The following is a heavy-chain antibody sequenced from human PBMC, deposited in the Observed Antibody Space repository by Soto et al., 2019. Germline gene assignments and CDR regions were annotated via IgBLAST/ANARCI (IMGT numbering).Heavy chain of an antibody. D-gene: IGHD3-9*01. J-gene: IGHJ6*02. Sequence: QVQLQESGPGVVKPSETLSLTCTVSGGSLRGYSWSWIRQSPGKGLEWIGYVYSGGGTNYSPSFMGRVTISVDTTDYQFSLKLNSVTAADTAVYYCASETTPMSPHYFYYGMDVWGQGPTVTVSS. CDR1: GGSLRGYS. V-gene: IGHV4-59*01. CDR2: VYSGGGT. CDR3: ASETTPMSPHYFYYGMDV.